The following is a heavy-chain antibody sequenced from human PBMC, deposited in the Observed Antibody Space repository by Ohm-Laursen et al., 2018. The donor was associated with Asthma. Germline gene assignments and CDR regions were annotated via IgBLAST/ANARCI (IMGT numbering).Heavy chain of an antibody. CDR3: ARYEHSNYFNY. CDR2: IYYSGST. V-gene: IGHV4-59*07. CDR1: GGSISSYY. D-gene: IGHD4-11*01. Sequence: SDTLSLTCTVSGGSISSYYWSWIRQPPGKGLEWIGYIYYSGSTNYNPSLKSRVTISVDTSKNQFALKLNAVTAADTAVYYCARYEHSNYFNYWGQGTLVTVSS. J-gene: IGHJ4*02.